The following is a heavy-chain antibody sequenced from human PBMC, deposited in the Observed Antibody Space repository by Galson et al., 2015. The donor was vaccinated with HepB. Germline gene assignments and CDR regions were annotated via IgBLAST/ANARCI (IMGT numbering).Heavy chain of an antibody. V-gene: IGHV3-30*04. Sequence: SLRLSCAASGFTFSSYAMHWVRQAPGKGLEWVAVISYDGSNKYYADSVKGRFTISRDNSKNTLYLQMNSLRAEDTAVYYCARWDIVVVPAAKYYYYGMDVWGQGTTVTVSS. CDR3: ARWDIVVVPAAKYYYYGMDV. J-gene: IGHJ6*02. D-gene: IGHD2-2*01. CDR1: GFTFSSYA. CDR2: ISYDGSNK.